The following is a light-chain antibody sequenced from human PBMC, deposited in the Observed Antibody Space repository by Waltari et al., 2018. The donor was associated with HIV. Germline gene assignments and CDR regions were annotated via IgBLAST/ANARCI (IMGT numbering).Light chain of an antibody. J-gene: IGLJ2*01. CDR2: RDD. V-gene: IGLV3-9*01. Sequence: SYEVTQPLSVSVALGQTAKITCGGNNIGAKRVHWYQQKPGQIPLLVIYRDDSRPSGIPERFSGFSSGNTATLTISRAEVEDEADYYCQLWDSNTAVFGGGTRLTVL. CDR3: QLWDSNTAV. CDR1: NIGAKR.